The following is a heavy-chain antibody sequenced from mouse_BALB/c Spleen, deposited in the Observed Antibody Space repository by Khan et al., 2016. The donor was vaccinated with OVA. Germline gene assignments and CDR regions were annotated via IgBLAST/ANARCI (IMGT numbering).Heavy chain of an antibody. V-gene: IGHV5-6-5*01. Sequence: EVKLVESGGCLVKPGGSLKVSCAASGLTFNNSVMSWVRQTPEKRLEWVASIGGGGTTFYADSVKGRFTISRDYARNNLYLQMSSLRSEATAMYYCESDGWSLGPYWRHGTLVTVSA. CDR1: GLTFNNSV. CDR3: ESDGWSLGPY. CDR2: IGGGGTT. D-gene: IGHD2-3*01. J-gene: IGHJ3*01.